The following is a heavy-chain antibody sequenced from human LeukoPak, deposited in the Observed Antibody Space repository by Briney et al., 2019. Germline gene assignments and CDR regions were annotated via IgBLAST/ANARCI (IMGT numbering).Heavy chain of an antibody. Sequence: PGGSLRLSCAASGFTFSSYGMRWVRQAPGKGLEWVAVISFDRSNTYYADSVKGRFTISRDNSKNTLYLQMNSLRAEDTAVYYCARDTEDRGEYWGQGTLVTVSS. D-gene: IGHD3-16*01. CDR3: ARDTEDRGEY. CDR1: GFTFSSYG. CDR2: ISFDRSNT. V-gene: IGHV3-30*03. J-gene: IGHJ4*02.